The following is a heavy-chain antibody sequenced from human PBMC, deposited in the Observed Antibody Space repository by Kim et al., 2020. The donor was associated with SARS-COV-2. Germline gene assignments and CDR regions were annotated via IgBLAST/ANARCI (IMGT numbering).Heavy chain of an antibody. CDR1: GGTFSSYA. V-gene: IGHV1-69*04. D-gene: IGHD3-3*01. CDR3: AITIFGVVTRYYYYGMGV. J-gene: IGHJ6*02. CDR2: IIPILGIA. Sequence: SVKVSCKASGGTFSSYAISWVRQAPGQGLEWMGRIIPILGIANYAQKFQGRVTITAAKSTSTAYMELSSLRSEDTAVYYCAITIFGVVTRYYYYGMGVWGQGTTVTVSS.